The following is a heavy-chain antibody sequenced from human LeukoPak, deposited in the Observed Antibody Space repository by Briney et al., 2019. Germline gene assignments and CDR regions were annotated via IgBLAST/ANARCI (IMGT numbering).Heavy chain of an antibody. Sequence: SETLSLTCAVSGASISGSGYYLGWIRQSPGQGLEWIGNIYYTGNTYYNASLQSRVTISIDTSENQFSLRLSSVTAADTAMYYCVKSGGYGLIDYWGPGTLVTVSS. J-gene: IGHJ4*02. D-gene: IGHD1-26*01. CDR2: IYYTGNT. CDR3: VKSGGYGLIDY. CDR1: GASISGSGYY. V-gene: IGHV4-39*01.